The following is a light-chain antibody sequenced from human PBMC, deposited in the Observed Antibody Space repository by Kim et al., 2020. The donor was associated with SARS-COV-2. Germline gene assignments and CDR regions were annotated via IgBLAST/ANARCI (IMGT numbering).Light chain of an antibody. V-gene: IGKV1-39*01. CDR2: AAS. CDR3: QQSYSPPRT. CDR1: QSISDF. Sequence: ASVGDTVTITCRASQSISDFLWLYQQTPRKAPKLLIYAASSVQGGVPTRISSSASAADFTLTIRSLHHEDLATYCCQQSYSPPRTFGHGTKVDIK. J-gene: IGKJ1*01.